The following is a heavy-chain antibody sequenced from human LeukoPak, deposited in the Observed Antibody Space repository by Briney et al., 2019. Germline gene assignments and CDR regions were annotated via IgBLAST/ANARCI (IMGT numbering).Heavy chain of an antibody. Sequence: PGGSLRLSCVASGFTFSTYWMNWVRQAPGKGLERVGTISPDGRDKYYVDSVKGRFTISRDNAKTSLYLQINSLRADDTALYFCARGIVVVVGASDHFDYWGQGTLITVSS. D-gene: IGHD2-15*01. CDR3: ARGIVVVVGASDHFDY. CDR1: GFTFSTYW. J-gene: IGHJ4*02. CDR2: ISPDGRDK. V-gene: IGHV3-7*01.